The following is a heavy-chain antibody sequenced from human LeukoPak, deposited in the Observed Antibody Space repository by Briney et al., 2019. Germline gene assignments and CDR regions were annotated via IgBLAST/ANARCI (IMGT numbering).Heavy chain of an antibody. V-gene: IGHV4-34*01. D-gene: IGHD1-1*01. CDR1: GGSFRGYY. CDR3: ARHWGTTRWFDP. J-gene: IGHJ5*02. CDR2: INHSGST. Sequence: SETLSLTCAVYGGSFRGYYWSWIRQPPGKGLEWIGEINHSGSTNYNPSLKSRVTISVDTSKNQFSLKLSSVTAADTAVYYCARHWGTTRWFDPWGQGTLVTVSS.